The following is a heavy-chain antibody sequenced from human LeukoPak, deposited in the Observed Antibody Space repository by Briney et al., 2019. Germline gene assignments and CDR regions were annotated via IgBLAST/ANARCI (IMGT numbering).Heavy chain of an antibody. CDR3: AKEHLKYANDNRGSFDY. CDR2: ITRGGSP. J-gene: IGHJ4*02. Sequence: GGTLRLSCVASGFPFSETAMTWVRQAPGKGLEWLSVITRGGSPCYADSVKGRFTISRDNARNTVYLQLNSLRNEDTALYYCAKEHLKYANDNRGSFDYWGQGTLVTVSS. CDR1: GFPFSETA. V-gene: IGHV3-23*01. D-gene: IGHD3-22*01.